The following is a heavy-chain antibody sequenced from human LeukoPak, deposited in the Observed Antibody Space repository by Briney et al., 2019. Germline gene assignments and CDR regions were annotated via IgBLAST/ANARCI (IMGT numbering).Heavy chain of an antibody. J-gene: IGHJ5*02. D-gene: IGHD1-1*01. CDR1: GFTFSSYW. CDR2: IKQDGSEK. V-gene: IGHV3-7*03. Sequence: GGSLRLSCAASGFTFSSYWMSWVRQAPGKGLEWVANIKQDGSEKYYVDSVKGRFTISRDNAKNSLYLQMNSLRAEDTAVYYCARKGPEMENWFDPWGQGTLVTVSS. CDR3: ARKGPEMENWFDP.